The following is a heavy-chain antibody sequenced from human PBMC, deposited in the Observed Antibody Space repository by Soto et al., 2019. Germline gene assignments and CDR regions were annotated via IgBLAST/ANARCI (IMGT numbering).Heavy chain of an antibody. D-gene: IGHD1-20*01. J-gene: IGHJ3*01. Sequence: GGSLRLSCAGNGLTMSTYAMSWVRQAPGKGLEWVSTIAGVDIFYADSVQGRFTISIDNSKNLLFLQMNSLTADDTATYYCAKDHFKGNGIYDGFDVWDQGTTVTVSS. CDR2: IAGVDI. CDR1: GLTMSTYA. CDR3: AKDHFKGNGIYDGFDV. V-gene: IGHV3-23*01.